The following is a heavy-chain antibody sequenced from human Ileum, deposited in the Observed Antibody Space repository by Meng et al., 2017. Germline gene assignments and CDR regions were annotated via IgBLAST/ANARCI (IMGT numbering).Heavy chain of an antibody. CDR3: GRGHFGLDY. Sequence: QGQLGEPGGPLAKPDGSLRPPCAASGLTFRDHYMTWIRQAPGKGLEWVSYISHTGDTIYYSDSVRGRFTVSRDNANNLLFLQMNSLRAEDTALYYCGRGHFGLDYWGPGTLVTVSS. D-gene: IGHD3-10*01. CDR1: GLTFRDHY. J-gene: IGHJ4*02. V-gene: IGHV3-11*01. CDR2: ISHTGDTI.